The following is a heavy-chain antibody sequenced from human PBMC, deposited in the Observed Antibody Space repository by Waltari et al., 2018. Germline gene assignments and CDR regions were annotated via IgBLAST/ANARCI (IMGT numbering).Heavy chain of an antibody. D-gene: IGHD1-26*01. V-gene: IGHV3-73*01. Sequence: EVQLVESGGGLVQPGGSLKLSCAASGCTLRASAVHGVRQASGKGLEWVGRIRSRAGDYATTYTVSVRGRFTISRDDSKNTAYLQLNSLKTEDTAVYYCSVGATAPWGQGTLVTVSS. CDR1: GCTLRASA. J-gene: IGHJ4*02. CDR3: SVGATAP. CDR2: IRSRAGDYAT.